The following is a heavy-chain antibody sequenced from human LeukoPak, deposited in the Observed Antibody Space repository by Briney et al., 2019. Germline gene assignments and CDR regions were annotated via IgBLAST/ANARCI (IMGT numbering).Heavy chain of an antibody. CDR2: ISHDGSNK. D-gene: IGHD3-22*01. J-gene: IGHJ4*02. CDR1: GFTFSSYA. V-gene: IGHV3-30-3*01. Sequence: GGSLRLSCAASGFTFSSYAMHWVRQAPGKGLEWVAVISHDGSNKYYADSVKGRFTISRGNSKNTLYLQMNSLRAEDTAVYYCARDLGDYYDSSGYPDYWGQGTLVTVSS. CDR3: ARDLGDYYDSSGYPDY.